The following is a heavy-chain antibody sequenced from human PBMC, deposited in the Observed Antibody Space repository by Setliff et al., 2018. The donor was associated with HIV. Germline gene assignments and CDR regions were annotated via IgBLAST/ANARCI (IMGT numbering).Heavy chain of an antibody. CDR3: ETLDHSGGNFLAY. CDR2: IHSSGST. V-gene: IGHV4-4*09. J-gene: IGHJ4*02. CDR1: GGSVNDFY. D-gene: IGHD2-21*02. Sequence: SETLSLTCTVSGGSVNDFYCNWIRQPPGKGPEWIGYIHSSGSTIYNPSLKSRITISLDTSKEQFSLELSSATAADTAVYYCETLDHSGGNFLAYWGQGSLVTVSS.